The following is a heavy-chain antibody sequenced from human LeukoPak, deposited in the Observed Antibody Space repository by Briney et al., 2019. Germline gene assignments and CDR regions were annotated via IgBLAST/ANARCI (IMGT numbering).Heavy chain of an antibody. CDR1: GGSFSGYY. CDR2: INHSGST. Sequence: SETLSLTCAVYGGSFSGYYWSWIRQPPGKGLEWIGEINHSGSTNYNPSLKSRVTISVDTSKNQFSLKLSSVTAADTAVYYCARHGHDFWSGYYPGHSYYFDYWGQGTLVTVSS. V-gene: IGHV4-34*01. D-gene: IGHD3-3*01. J-gene: IGHJ4*02. CDR3: ARHGHDFWSGYYPGHSYYFDY.